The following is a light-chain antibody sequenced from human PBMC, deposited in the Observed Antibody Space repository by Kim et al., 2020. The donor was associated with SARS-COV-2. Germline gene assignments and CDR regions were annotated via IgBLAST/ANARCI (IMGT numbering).Light chain of an antibody. V-gene: IGLV3-19*01. CDR1: SLRSYY. Sequence: SSELTQDPAVSVALGQTVRITCQGDSLRSYYASWYQQKPGQAPVLVIYGKNNRPSGIPDRFSGSSSGNTASLTITGAQAEDEADYYCNSRDSSGNHQVFGGGTKLNVL. CDR3: NSRDSSGNHQV. CDR2: GKN. J-gene: IGLJ2*01.